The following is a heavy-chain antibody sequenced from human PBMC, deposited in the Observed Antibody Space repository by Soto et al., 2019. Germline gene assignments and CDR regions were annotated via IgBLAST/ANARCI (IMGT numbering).Heavy chain of an antibody. D-gene: IGHD4-17*01. CDR3: ARDLDYGDYVDY. CDR2: ISSSSSYI. CDR1: GFTFSSYW. J-gene: IGHJ4*02. V-gene: IGHV3-21*01. Sequence: GGPLRLSCAASGFTFSSYWMSWVRQAPGKGLEWVSSISSSSSYIYYADSVKGRFTISRDNAKNSLYLQMNSLRAEDTAVYYCARDLDYGDYVDYWGQGTLVTAPQ.